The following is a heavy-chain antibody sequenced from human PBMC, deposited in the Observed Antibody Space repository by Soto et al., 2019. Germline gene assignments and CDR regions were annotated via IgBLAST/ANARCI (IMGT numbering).Heavy chain of an antibody. CDR3: AKVLKEQHNFDY. V-gene: IGHV1-2*02. D-gene: IGHD5-18*01. Sequence: ASVKVSCKASGYTFTGYYMHWVRQAPGQGLEWMGWINPNSGGTYYADSVKGRFTISRDNSKNTLYLQMNSLRAEDTAVYYCAKVLKEQHNFDYWGQGTLVTVSS. CDR1: GYTFTGYY. J-gene: IGHJ4*02. CDR2: INPNSGGT.